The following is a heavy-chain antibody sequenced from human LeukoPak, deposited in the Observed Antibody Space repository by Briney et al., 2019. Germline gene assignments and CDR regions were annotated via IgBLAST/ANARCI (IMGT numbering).Heavy chain of an antibody. Sequence: GGSLRLSCATSGFTFTSAWMSWVRQAPGKGLEWVGRIKSKVNGETTDYGAPVKGRFIISRDDSNNIVYLQMNSLIAEDTAVYYCIADVAQCYPYAMDVWGQGTTVTVSS. D-gene: IGHD2-15*01. CDR3: IADVAQCYPYAMDV. CDR2: IKSKVNGETT. J-gene: IGHJ6*02. V-gene: IGHV3-15*05. CDR1: GFTFTSAW.